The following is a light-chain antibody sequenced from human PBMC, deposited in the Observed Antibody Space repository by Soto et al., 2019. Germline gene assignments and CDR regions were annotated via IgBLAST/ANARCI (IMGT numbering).Light chain of an antibody. J-gene: IGLJ1*01. CDR2: EVI. CDR3: SSYTSSVTYCV. CDR1: SSYVCVYNY. Sequence: QSVLTQPASVSGSPGQSITISFTGTSSYVCVYNYVSWYQQHPVKAPKLIIYEVINRPSGISNRFSGSKSGNTASLTISGLQAEDEADYYCSSYTSSVTYCVFGTGTKVTVL. V-gene: IGLV2-14*01.